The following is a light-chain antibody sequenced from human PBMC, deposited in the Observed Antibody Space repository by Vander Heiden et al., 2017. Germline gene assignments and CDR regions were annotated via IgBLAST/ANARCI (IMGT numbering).Light chain of an antibody. V-gene: IGLV9-49*01. J-gene: IGLJ3*02. CDR2: VGTGGIVG. CDR3: GADHGSGSNFVWV. CDR1: SGYSNYK. Sequence: QPVLTQPPSPSASLGASFTLPLTLSSGYSNYKVDWYQQRPGKGPRFVMRVGTGGIVGSKGDGIPERFSVLGSGLNRYLTIKNIQEEDESDYHCGADHGSGSNFVWVFGGGTKLTVL.